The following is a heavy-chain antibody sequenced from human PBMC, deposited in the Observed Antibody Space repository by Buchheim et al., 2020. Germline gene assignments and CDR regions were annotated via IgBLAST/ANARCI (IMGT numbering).Heavy chain of an antibody. CDR2: ISYSGVT. CDR1: GGSISSADSH. J-gene: IGHJ4*02. V-gene: IGHV4-30-4*01. D-gene: IGHD2-2*01. CDR3: ARVVTGTSCYDY. Sequence: QVQLQESGPGLVKPSETLSLTCTVSGGSISSADSHWSWIRQPPGKGLEWLGYISYSGVTHYSPYLKSRLTISQDTSKNQFSLRLSSVTASDTAVYYCARVVTGTSCYDYWGQGTL.